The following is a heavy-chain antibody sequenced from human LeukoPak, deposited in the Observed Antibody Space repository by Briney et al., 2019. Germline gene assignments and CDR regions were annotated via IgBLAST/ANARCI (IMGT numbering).Heavy chain of an antibody. Sequence: SETLSLTCTVSGGSISTYYWSWIRQPAGKGLEWIGRMYISGETNYNPSLKSRVTMSLDTSKNHFSLKLNSVTAADTAVYYCASGIQGAGNNYWGQGTLVTVSS. J-gene: IGHJ4*02. CDR3: ASGIQGAGNNY. D-gene: IGHD6-19*01. CDR2: MYISGET. V-gene: IGHV4-4*07. CDR1: GGSISTYY.